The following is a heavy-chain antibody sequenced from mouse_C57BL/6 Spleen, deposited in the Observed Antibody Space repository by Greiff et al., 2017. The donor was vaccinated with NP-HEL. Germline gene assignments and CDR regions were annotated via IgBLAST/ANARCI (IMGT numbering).Heavy chain of an antibody. CDR3: ERRKAYYYGSSYDYAMDY. CDR1: GYTFTSYW. D-gene: IGHD1-1*01. Sequence: QVQLQQPGTELVKPGASVKLSCKASGYTFTSYWMHWVKQRPGQGLEWIGNINPSNGGTNYNEKFKSKATLTVDKSSSTAYMQLSSLTSEDSAVYYCERRKAYYYGSSYDYAMDYWGQGTSVTVAS. V-gene: IGHV1-53*01. CDR2: INPSNGGT. J-gene: IGHJ4*01.